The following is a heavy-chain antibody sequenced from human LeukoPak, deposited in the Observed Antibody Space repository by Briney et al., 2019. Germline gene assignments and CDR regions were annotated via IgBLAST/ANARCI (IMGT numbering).Heavy chain of an antibody. D-gene: IGHD2-8*01. Sequence: ASVKVSCKASGYTFTSYDINWVRQATGQGLEWMGWMNPNSGNTGYAQKFQGRVTMTRNTSISTAYMELSSLRSEDTAVYYCARGLRTVLMVYARRHGMDVWGQGTTVTVSS. CDR2: MNPNSGNT. V-gene: IGHV1-8*01. J-gene: IGHJ6*02. CDR3: ARGLRTVLMVYARRHGMDV. CDR1: GYTFTSYD.